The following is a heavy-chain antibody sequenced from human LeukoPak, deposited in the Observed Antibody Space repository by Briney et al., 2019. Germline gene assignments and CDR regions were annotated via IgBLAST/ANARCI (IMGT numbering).Heavy chain of an antibody. J-gene: IGHJ4*02. CDR3: ARGAPPDY. CDR2: ISYDGSNK. V-gene: IGHV3-30-3*01. CDR1: GFTFSSYA. Sequence: PGGSLRLSCAASGFTFSSYAMYWVRQAPGKGLEWVAVISYDGSNKYYAESVKGRFTISRDNSKNTLYLQMNSLRAEDSAVYYCARGAPPDYRGQGTLSPSPQ.